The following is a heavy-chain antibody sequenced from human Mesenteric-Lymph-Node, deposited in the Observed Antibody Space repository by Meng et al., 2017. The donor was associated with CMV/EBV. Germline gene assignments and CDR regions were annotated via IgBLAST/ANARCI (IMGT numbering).Heavy chain of an antibody. V-gene: IGHV4-59*01. CDR2: IYYIGST. J-gene: IGHJ6*02. CDR1: GDSINNYY. Sequence: GSLRLSCTVSGDSINNYYWTWIRQPPGKGLEWIGYIYYIGSTDYNPSLRSRVTISLDTSKNQFSLKLTSVTAADTAVYYCARVRGNYGAYGYYYYYPMDVWGQGTTVTVSS. CDR3: ARVRGNYGAYGYYYYYPMDV. D-gene: IGHD4-17*01.